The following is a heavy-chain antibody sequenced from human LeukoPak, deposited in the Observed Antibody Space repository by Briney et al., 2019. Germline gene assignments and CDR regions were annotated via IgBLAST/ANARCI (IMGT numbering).Heavy chain of an antibody. CDR2: IKQDGSEK. J-gene: IGHJ3*01. CDR1: GFTFSSYW. Sequence: GGSLRLSCAASGFTFSSYWMSWVRQAPGKGLEWVANIKQDGSEKYYVDSVRGRFTISRDNAKNSLYLQMNSLRAEDTAVYYCARELVTDAFDLWGQGTMVTVSS. D-gene: IGHD2-21*02. CDR3: ARELVTDAFDL. V-gene: IGHV3-7*01.